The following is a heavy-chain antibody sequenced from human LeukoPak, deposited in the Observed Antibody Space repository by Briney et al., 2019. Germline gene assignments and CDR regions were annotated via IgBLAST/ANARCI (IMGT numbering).Heavy chain of an antibody. CDR2: IGTVGDT. CDR1: GFTFSSYD. J-gene: IGHJ6*02. Sequence: PGGSLRLSCAASGFTFSSYDMHWVRQATGKGLEWVSAIGTVGDTYYPGSVKGRFTISRENAKNSLYLQMNSLRAGDTAVYYCARALSYGSGSYKGNYGMDVWGQGTTVTVSS. V-gene: IGHV3-13*01. CDR3: ARALSYGSGSYKGNYGMDV. D-gene: IGHD3-10*01.